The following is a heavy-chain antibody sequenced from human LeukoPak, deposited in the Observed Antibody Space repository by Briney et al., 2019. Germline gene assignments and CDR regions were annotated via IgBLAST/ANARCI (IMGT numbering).Heavy chain of an antibody. Sequence: PGGSLRLSCAASGFIFDDYAMHWVRQAPGKGLEWVSGISWNSGSTGYADSVKGRFTISRDNAKNSVYLQMNSLRAEDTAVYYCARALIGYYFDYWGQGTLVTVSS. V-gene: IGHV3-9*01. CDR1: GFIFDDYA. D-gene: IGHD2-8*01. CDR2: ISWNSGST. J-gene: IGHJ4*02. CDR3: ARALIGYYFDY.